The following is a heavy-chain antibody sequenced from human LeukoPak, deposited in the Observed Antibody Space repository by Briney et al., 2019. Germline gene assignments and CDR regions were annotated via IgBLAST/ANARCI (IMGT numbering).Heavy chain of an antibody. Sequence: GASVKVSCKASGYTFTTYYIHWVRQAPGQGLEWMGCINPNSGGTNYAQKFQGRVTMTRDTSISTAYMELNRLRSDDTAVYYCARGGDGYNLYYFDYWGQGTLVTVSS. V-gene: IGHV1-2*02. D-gene: IGHD5-24*01. CDR3: ARGGDGYNLYYFDY. J-gene: IGHJ4*02. CDR2: INPNSGGT. CDR1: GYTFTTYY.